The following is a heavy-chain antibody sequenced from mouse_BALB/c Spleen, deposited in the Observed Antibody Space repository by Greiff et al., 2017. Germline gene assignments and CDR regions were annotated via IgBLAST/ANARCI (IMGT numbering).Heavy chain of an antibody. CDR3: ARKPDYGNYVGAMDY. D-gene: IGHD2-1*01. CDR2: IYPGSGST. CDR1: GYNFTSYW. Sequence: QVQLQQPGAELVKPGTSVKLSCKASGYNFTSYWINWVKLRPGQGLEWIGDIYPGSGSTNYNEKFKSKATLTVDTSSSTAYMQLSSLASEDSALYYCARKPDYGNYVGAMDYWGQGTSVTVSS. J-gene: IGHJ4*01. V-gene: IGHV1-55*01.